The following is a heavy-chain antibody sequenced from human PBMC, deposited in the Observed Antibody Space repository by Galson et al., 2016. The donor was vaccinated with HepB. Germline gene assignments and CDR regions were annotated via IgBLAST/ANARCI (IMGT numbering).Heavy chain of an antibody. D-gene: IGHD3-22*01. CDR1: GGSIKSHY. V-gene: IGHV4-59*11. J-gene: IGHJ3*01. CDR2: IYHSGRT. Sequence: LSLTCTVSGGSIKSHYWSWIRQPPGKGLEWIGYIYHSGRTNSNPSLKSRVTISIDTSKNQFSLKLNSVTAADTAAYYCARDSYFDSSGYFYDVFDSWGQGTMVTVSS. CDR3: ARDSYFDSSGYFYDVFDS.